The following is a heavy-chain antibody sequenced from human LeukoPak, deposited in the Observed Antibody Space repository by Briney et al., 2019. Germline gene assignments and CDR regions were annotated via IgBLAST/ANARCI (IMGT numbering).Heavy chain of an antibody. J-gene: IGHJ4*02. D-gene: IGHD3-3*02. CDR2: ITPKSGDT. CDR3: ARVRLADERAWAY. V-gene: IGHV1-2*02. Sequence: ASVNVSCRASGYTFSDFYIHWVRQAPVQGLEYVGWITPKSGDTYSPQRFQGRVTMTRDASISTAYMELSSLRSDDTAVYFCARVRLADERAWAYWGQGTLVTVS. CDR1: GYTFSDFY.